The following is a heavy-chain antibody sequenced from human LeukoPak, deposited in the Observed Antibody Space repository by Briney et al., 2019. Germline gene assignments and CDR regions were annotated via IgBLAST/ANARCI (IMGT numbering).Heavy chain of an antibody. CDR1: GGSLSTHH. J-gene: IGHJ4*02. CDR2: ISDSGST. CDR3: ARGYDSSAYYPFNY. D-gene: IGHD3-22*01. Sequence: SETLSLTCVVSGGSLSTHHWSWIRQSPGRGLEWIGYISDSGSTNYNPSLKSRVTISIDTSKNQFSLMLSSVTAADTAVYYCARGYDSSAYYPFNYWGQGTLVTVSS. V-gene: IGHV4-59*11.